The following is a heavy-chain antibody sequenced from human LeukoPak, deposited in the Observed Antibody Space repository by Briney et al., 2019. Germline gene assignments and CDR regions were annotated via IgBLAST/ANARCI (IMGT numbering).Heavy chain of an antibody. CDR1: GFTVSSNY. J-gene: IGHJ4*02. Sequence: PGGSLRLSCAASGFTVSSNYMTWVRQAPGKGLEWVSVIYSGGGTYYADSVKGRFTISRDNSKNTLYLQMNSLGAEVTAVYYCARAVTVVTAIHDWGQGTLVTVSS. CDR2: IYSGGGT. D-gene: IGHD2-21*02. V-gene: IGHV3-53*01. CDR3: ARAVTVVTAIHD.